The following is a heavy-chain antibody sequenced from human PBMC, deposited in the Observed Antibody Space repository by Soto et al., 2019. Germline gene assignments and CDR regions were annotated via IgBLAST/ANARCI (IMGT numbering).Heavy chain of an antibody. Sequence: GGSLRLSCAASGFTVSSNYMSWVRQAPGKGLEWVSVIYSGGSTYYADSVKGRFTISRDNSKNTLYLQMNSLRAEDTAVYYCARGGVAVAGERPDYYYYGMDVWGQGTTVTVSS. CDR2: IYSGGST. D-gene: IGHD6-19*01. CDR3: ARGGVAVAGERPDYYYYGMDV. V-gene: IGHV3-53*01. J-gene: IGHJ6*02. CDR1: GFTVSSNY.